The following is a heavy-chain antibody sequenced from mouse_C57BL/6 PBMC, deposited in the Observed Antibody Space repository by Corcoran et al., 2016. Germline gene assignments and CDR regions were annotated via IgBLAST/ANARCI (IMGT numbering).Heavy chain of an antibody. CDR3: ARLETAQATDWYFDV. CDR1: GYAFSSYW. Sequence: QVQLQQSGAELVKPGASVKISCKASGYAFSSYWMNWVKQRPGKGLEWIGQIYPGDGDTNYNGKFKGKATLTADKSSSTAYMQLSSLTSEDSAVYFCARLETAQATDWYFDVWGTGTTVTVSS. CDR2: IYPGDGDT. D-gene: IGHD3-2*02. V-gene: IGHV1-80*01. J-gene: IGHJ1*03.